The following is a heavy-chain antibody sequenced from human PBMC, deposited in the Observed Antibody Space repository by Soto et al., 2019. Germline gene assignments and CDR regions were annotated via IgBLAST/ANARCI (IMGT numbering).Heavy chain of an antibody. CDR1: GYTFTSYA. J-gene: IGHJ6*04. Sequence: ASVKVSCKASGYTFTSYAMHWVRQAPGQRLEWMGWINAGNGNTKYSQKFQGRVTITRDTSASTAYMSLSSLRSDDTAVYYSASPLVTTTDYYYGMDVWRNANKVTVCS. V-gene: IGHV1-3*01. D-gene: IGHD2-21*02. CDR3: ASPLVTTTDYYYGMDV. CDR2: INAGNGNT.